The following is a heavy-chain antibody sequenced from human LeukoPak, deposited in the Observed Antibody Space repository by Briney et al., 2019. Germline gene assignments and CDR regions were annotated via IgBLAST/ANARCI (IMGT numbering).Heavy chain of an antibody. CDR3: ARQVGPDY. Sequence: GGSLRLSCAASGFTFSSYWMHWVRQPPGKGLEWVSAISGSGRSTYYADSVKGRFTISRDNSKNTLYLQMNSLRAEDTALYYCARQVGPDYWGQGTLITVSS. CDR1: GFTFSSYW. CDR2: ISGSGRST. J-gene: IGHJ4*02. D-gene: IGHD1-26*01. V-gene: IGHV3-23*01.